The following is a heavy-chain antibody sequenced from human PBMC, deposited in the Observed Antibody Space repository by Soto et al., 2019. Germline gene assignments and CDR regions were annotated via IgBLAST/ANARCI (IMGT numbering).Heavy chain of an antibody. V-gene: IGHV3-21*01. CDR3: ARVKKGSSGYDAFDI. CDR1: GFTFSSYS. Sequence: GGSLRLSCAASGFTFSSYSMNWVRQAPGKGLEWVSSISSSSSYIYYADSVKGRFTISRDNAKNSLYLQMNSLRAEDTAVYYCARVKKGSSGYDAFDIWGQGTMVTVSS. CDR2: ISSSSSYI. D-gene: IGHD3-22*01. J-gene: IGHJ3*02.